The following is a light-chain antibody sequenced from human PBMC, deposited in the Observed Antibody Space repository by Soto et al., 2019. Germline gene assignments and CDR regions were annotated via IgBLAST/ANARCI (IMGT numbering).Light chain of an antibody. CDR2: SNN. CDR3: VAWDDSLNGYVV. J-gene: IGLJ2*01. Sequence: QPVLTQPPSASGTPGQRVTISCSGSSSNIGSNTVNWYQQLPGTAPKLLIYSNNQRPSGVPDRFSGSKSGTSASLAISGLQSEDEADYYCVAWDDSLNGYVVFGGGTKLTVL. CDR1: SSNIGSNT. V-gene: IGLV1-44*01.